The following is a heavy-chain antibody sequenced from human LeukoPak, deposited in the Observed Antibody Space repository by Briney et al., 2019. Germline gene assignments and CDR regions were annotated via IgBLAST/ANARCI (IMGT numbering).Heavy chain of an antibody. CDR2: IYYTGST. CDR3: ARHLPAGAGYSSSWYYFDY. V-gene: IGHV4-59*08. D-gene: IGHD6-13*01. CDR1: GGSISSYY. J-gene: IGHJ4*02. Sequence: PSETLSLTCTVSGGSISSYYWSWIRQPPGKGLEWIGYIYYTGSTNYNPSLKSRVTISVDTSKNQFSLKLSSVTAADTAVYYCARHLPAGAGYSSSWYYFDYWGQGTLVTVSS.